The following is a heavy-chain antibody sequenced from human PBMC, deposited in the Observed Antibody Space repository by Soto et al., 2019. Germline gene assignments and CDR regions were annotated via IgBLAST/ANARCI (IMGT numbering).Heavy chain of an antibody. Sequence: GGSLRLSCAASGFTFSGSAMHWVRQASGKGLEWVGRIRSKANSYARAYAASVKGRFTISSDDSKNTAYLQMNSLKTEDTAVYYCTRPHLWYYYMDVWGKGTTVTVSS. V-gene: IGHV3-73*01. J-gene: IGHJ6*03. CDR2: IRSKANSYAR. CDR3: TRPHLWYYYMDV. D-gene: IGHD3-10*01. CDR1: GFTFSGSA.